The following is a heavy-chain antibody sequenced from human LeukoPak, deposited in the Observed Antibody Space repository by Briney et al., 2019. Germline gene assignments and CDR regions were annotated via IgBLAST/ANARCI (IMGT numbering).Heavy chain of an antibody. CDR1: GFTFGKYW. Sequence: PGGSLRLSCVASGFTFGKYWMSWVRQAPGKGLEWVANIKLDGSEKNYVDSVKGRFTISRDNTKNSLYLQMNSLRAEDTAVYYCAKDRQWLVDYWGQGTLVTVSS. CDR3: AKDRQWLVDY. D-gene: IGHD6-19*01. V-gene: IGHV3-7*01. J-gene: IGHJ4*02. CDR2: IKLDGSEK.